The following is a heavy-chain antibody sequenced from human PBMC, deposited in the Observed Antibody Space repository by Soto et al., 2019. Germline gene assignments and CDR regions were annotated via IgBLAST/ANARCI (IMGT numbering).Heavy chain of an antibody. CDR1: GYTFTSYY. V-gene: IGHV1-46*01. J-gene: IGHJ6*02. D-gene: IGHD3-3*01. Sequence: GASVKVSCKASGYTFTSYYMHWVRQAPGQGLEWMGIINPSGGSTSYAQKFQGRVTMTRDTSTSTVYMELSSLRPEDTAVYYCARGPSLELLLYGSVYYYYGMDVWGQGTTVTVSS. CDR3: ARGPSLELLLYGSVYYYYGMDV. CDR2: INPSGGST.